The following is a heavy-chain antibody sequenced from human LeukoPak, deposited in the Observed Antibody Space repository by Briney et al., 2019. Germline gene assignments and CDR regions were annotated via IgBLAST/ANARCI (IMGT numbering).Heavy chain of an antibody. CDR1: GLTFSSHW. V-gene: IGHV3-74*01. CDR3: ASGEFWSGYYNGMDV. CDR2: ITNDGSST. D-gene: IGHD3-3*01. J-gene: IGHJ6*02. Sequence: PGGSLRLSCTASGLTFSSHWMHWVRQAPGKGLVWVSRITNDGSSTSYADSVKGRFTISRDNAKNTLYLQMNSLRAEDTAVYYCASGEFWSGYYNGMDVWGQGTTVTVSS.